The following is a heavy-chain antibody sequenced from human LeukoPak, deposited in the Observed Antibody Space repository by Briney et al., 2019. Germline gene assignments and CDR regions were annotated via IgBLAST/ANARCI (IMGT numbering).Heavy chain of an antibody. CDR2: MNPNSGNT. V-gene: IGHV1-8*01. CDR3: ARGQGSHGQQLGDY. CDR1: GYTFTSYD. J-gene: IGHJ4*02. D-gene: IGHD6-13*01. Sequence: ASVKVSCKASGYTFTSYDINWVRQATGQGLGWMGWMNPNSGNTGYAQKFQGRVTMTRNTSISTAYMELSSLRSEDTAVYYCARGQGSHGQQLGDYWGQGTLVTVSS.